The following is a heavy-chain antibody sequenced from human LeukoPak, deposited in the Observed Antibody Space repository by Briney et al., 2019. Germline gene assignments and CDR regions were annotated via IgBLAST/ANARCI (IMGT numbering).Heavy chain of an antibody. CDR2: ISGSGGST. J-gene: IGHJ5*02. CDR3: GKPVWADFYDSGSLYNENWFDP. CDR1: GFTFSSYA. V-gene: IGHV3-23*01. D-gene: IGHD3-10*01. Sequence: PGGSLRLSCTASGFTFSSYAMSWVRQAPGKGLEWVPAISGSGGSTYYADSVKGRFTISRDNSKNTLFLQMNSLRADDTAVYYCGKPVWADFYDSGSLYNENWFDPWGQGTLVTVSS.